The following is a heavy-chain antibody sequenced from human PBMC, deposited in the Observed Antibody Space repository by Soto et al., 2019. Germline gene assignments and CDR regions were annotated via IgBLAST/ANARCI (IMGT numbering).Heavy chain of an antibody. CDR3: AKGMRLQGLGGWEWWMLGMDV. CDR2: ISGSGGST. V-gene: IGHV3-23*01. D-gene: IGHD2-8*01. J-gene: IGHJ6*02. Sequence: DVQLLESGGGLVQPGGSLRLSCAASGFTFSSYAMSWVRQAPGKGLEWVSAISGSGGSTYYADSVKGRFTISRDNSKNTLYLQMNSLRAEDTAVYYCAKGMRLQGLGGWEWWMLGMDVWGQGTTVTVSS. CDR1: GFTFSSYA.